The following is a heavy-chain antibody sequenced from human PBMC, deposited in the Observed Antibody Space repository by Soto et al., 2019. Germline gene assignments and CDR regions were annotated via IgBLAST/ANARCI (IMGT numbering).Heavy chain of an antibody. V-gene: IGHV3-23*01. CDR2: ISASGDST. J-gene: IGHJ4*02. CDR3: PTDPRGPDY. CDR1: GVGFSNYG. Sequence: VHMLESGGGLVQPGGSLKLSSATSGVGFSNYGMSWVRQAPGKGLEWVSGISASGDSTYYADPVKGRFTISGDNSKRTLYLQMNSLRADDTAIYYCPTDPRGPDYWGQGTQVTVS.